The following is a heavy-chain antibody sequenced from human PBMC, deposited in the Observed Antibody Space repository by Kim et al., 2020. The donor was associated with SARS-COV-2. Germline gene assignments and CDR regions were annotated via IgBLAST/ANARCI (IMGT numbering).Heavy chain of an antibody. CDR2: ISWDGGST. Sequence: GGSLRLSCAASGFTFDDYAMHWVRQAPGKGLEWVPLISWDGGSTYYADSVKGRFTISRDNSKNSLYLQMNSLRAEDTALYYCATSGSSGYYVDYWGQGTLVTVSS. CDR3: ATSGSSGYYVDY. CDR1: GFTFDDYA. V-gene: IGHV3-43D*03. J-gene: IGHJ4*02. D-gene: IGHD3-22*01.